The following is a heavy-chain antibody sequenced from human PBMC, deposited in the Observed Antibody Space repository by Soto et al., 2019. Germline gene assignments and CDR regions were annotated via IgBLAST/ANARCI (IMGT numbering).Heavy chain of an antibody. CDR2: MNPNSGNT. CDR1: GYTFTSYD. D-gene: IGHD6-6*01. V-gene: IGHV1-8*01. Sequence: QVQLVQSGAEVKKPGASVKVSCKASGYTFTSYDINWVRQATGQGLEWMGWMNPNSGNTGYAQKFQGRVTXPXXTANSTAYMELSSLRSEDTAVYYCAAAQPLAPFDTWGQGTLVTVSS. CDR3: AAAQPLAPFDT. J-gene: IGHJ5*02.